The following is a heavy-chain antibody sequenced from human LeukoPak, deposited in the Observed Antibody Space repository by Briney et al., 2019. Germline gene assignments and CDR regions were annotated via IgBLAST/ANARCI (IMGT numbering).Heavy chain of an antibody. D-gene: IGHD2-15*01. CDR3: AKDSRYCNGGSCYGWFDP. CDR2: ISSSSSYI. Sequence: GGSLRLSCAASGFTFSSYSMNWVRQAPGKGLEWVSSISSSSSYIYYADSVKGRFTISRDNSENTLYLQMNSLRAEDTAVYYCAKDSRYCNGGSCYGWFDPWGQGTLVTVSS. CDR1: GFTFSSYS. V-gene: IGHV3-21*04. J-gene: IGHJ5*02.